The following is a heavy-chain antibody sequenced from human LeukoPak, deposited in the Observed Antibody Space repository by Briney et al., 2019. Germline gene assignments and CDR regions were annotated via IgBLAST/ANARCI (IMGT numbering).Heavy chain of an antibody. V-gene: IGHV1-69*13. CDR3: ARGWDYDSGGRPTAYVY. Sequence: SVKVSCKASGYTFTSYAISWVRQAPGQGLEWMGGIIPIFGTANYAQKFQGKVTITADESTSTAYMELSSLRSEDTAVYYCARGWDYDSGGRPTAYVYWGQGTLVSVSS. CDR1: GYTFTSYA. J-gene: IGHJ4*02. CDR2: IIPIFGTA. D-gene: IGHD3-22*01.